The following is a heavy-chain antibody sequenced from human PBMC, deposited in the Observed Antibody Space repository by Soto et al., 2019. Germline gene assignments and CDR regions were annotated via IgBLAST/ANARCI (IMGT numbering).Heavy chain of an antibody. CDR1: GFTFSSDW. D-gene: IGHD2-8*01. Sequence: GGSLRLSCAASGFTFSSDWMHWVRQAAGKGLVWVSRINMDGSSTNYADSVKGRFTNSRDNAKNTLYLQMNSLRADDTAVYYCARGPRGLYGNDYWGQGALVTVSS. J-gene: IGHJ4*02. V-gene: IGHV3-74*01. CDR2: INMDGSST. CDR3: ARGPRGLYGNDY.